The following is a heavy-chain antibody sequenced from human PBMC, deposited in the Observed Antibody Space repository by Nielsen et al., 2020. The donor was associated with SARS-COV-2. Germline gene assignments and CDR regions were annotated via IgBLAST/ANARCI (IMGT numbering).Heavy chain of an antibody. CDR1: GFTFSSYA. CDR3: ARAFTTISGSDL. Sequence: GESLKISCAASGFTFSSYAMSWVRQAPGKGLEWVALIDESGITYYADSVEGRFTISRDNSKNALILHMDSLRAEDTAVYYCARAFTTISGSDLWGQGTVVTVSS. J-gene: IGHJ3*01. V-gene: IGHV3-23*01. CDR2: IDESGIT. D-gene: IGHD3-22*01.